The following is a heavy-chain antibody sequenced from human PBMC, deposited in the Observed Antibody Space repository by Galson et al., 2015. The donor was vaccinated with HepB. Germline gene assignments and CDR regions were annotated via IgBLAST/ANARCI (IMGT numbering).Heavy chain of an antibody. Sequence: LRLSCAASGFTFSNAWMSWVRQAPGKGLGWVGRIKSKTDGGTTDYAAPVKGRFTIARDDSKNTLYLQMNSMKTEDTAVYYCTTDWGDYDCGDVGKGNNAFDIWGQGTMVTVSS. CDR2: IKSKTDGGTT. CDR3: TTDWGDYDCGDVGKGNNAFDI. D-gene: IGHD4-17*01. J-gene: IGHJ3*02. V-gene: IGHV3-15*01. CDR1: GFTFSNAW.